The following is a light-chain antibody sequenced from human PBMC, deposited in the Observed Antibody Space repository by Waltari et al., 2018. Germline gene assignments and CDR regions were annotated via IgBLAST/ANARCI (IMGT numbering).Light chain of an antibody. J-gene: IGKJ1*01. CDR2: SAS. V-gene: IGKV1-39*01. Sequence: DIQMTQSPSSLSGSVGDRVTITCRAGQSISTYLNWYQQKPGKAPKLLISSASSLQSGVPSRFSGSGSGTDFTLTISSLQPEDFATYYCQQSYSSPQTFGQGTKVEIK. CDR1: QSISTY. CDR3: QQSYSSPQT.